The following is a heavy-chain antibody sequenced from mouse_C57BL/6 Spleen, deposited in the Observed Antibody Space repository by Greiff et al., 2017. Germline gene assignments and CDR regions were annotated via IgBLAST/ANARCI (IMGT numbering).Heavy chain of an antibody. CDR2: ISYDGSN. Sequence: EVQLQESGPGLVKPSQSLSLTCSVTGYSITSGYYWNWIRQFPGNKLEWMGYISYDGSNNYNPSLKNRISITRDTSKNQFFLKLNSVTTEDTATYYCAAYGNYPAWFAYWGQGTLVTVSA. V-gene: IGHV3-6*01. D-gene: IGHD2-10*02. J-gene: IGHJ3*01. CDR1: GYSITSGYY. CDR3: AAYGNYPAWFAY.